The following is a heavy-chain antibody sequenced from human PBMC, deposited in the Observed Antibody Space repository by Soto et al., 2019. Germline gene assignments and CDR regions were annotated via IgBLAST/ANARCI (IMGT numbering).Heavy chain of an antibody. CDR1: EGTSISGGGC. D-gene: IGHD3-3*01. CDR2: IYYSGST. Sequence: CHTYSVSEGTSISGGGCWSWISQPPGKCLEWIGYIYYSGSTYYNPSLKSRVTISEDTSKNQFSLKLSSVTAADTAVYYCARAMKSIFGVVTFDYWGQGTLVPVSS. V-gene: IGHV4-30-4*01. CDR3: ARAMKSIFGVVTFDY. J-gene: IGHJ4*02.